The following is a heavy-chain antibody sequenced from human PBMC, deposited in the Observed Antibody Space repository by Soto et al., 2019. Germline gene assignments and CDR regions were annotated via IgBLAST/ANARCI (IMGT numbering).Heavy chain of an antibody. D-gene: IGHD5-18*01. V-gene: IGHV4-4*02. CDR2: IYHSGST. CDR1: GGSISSSNW. CDR3: ARGHHDRYSYGFFDY. Sequence: PSETLSLTCAVSGGSISSSNWWSWVRQPPGKGLEWIGEIYHSGSTNYNPSLKSRVTISVDKSKNQFSLKLSSVTAADTAVYYCARGHHDRYSYGFFDYWGQGTLVTVSS. J-gene: IGHJ4*02.